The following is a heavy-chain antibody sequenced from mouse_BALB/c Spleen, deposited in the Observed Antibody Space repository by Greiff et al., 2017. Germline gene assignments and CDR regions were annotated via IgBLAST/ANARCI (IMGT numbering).Heavy chain of an antibody. J-gene: IGHJ4*01. CDR2: IDPETGGT. D-gene: IGHD2-1*01. CDR3: TRSPYGNYYAMDY. CDR1: GYTFTDYE. Sequence: QVQLKQSGAELVRPGASVTLSCKASGYTFTDYEMHWVKQTPVHGLEWIGAIDPETGGTAYSQKFKGKATLTADKSSSTAYMELRSLTSEDSAVYYCTRSPYGNYYAMDYWGQGTSVTVSS. V-gene: IGHV1-15*01.